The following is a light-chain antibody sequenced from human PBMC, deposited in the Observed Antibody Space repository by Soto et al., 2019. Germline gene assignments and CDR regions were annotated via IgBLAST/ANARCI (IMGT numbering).Light chain of an antibody. Sequence: ETVMTQSPATLSVSPGERATLSCRAGQSVKSYLAWYQQKPGQAPRLIIRGASARATGIPARFSGSGSGTEFTLTISSLQSEDFAVYYCQQYTQWPLTFGGGTKVEI. CDR1: QSVKSY. J-gene: IGKJ4*01. CDR2: GAS. V-gene: IGKV3-15*01. CDR3: QQYTQWPLT.